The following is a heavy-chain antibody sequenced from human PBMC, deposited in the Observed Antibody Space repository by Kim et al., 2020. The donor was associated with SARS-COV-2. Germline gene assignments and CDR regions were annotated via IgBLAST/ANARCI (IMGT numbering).Heavy chain of an antibody. CDR3: ARLGVTPIAFDY. Sequence: YYNPSLKSRVTISVDTSTNQFSLKLSSVTAADTAVYYCARLGVTPIAFDYWGQGTLVTVSS. J-gene: IGHJ4*02. V-gene: IGHV4-39*01. D-gene: IGHD2-21*02.